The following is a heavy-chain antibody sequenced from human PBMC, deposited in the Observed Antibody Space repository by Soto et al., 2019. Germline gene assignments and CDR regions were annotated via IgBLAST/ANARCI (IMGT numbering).Heavy chain of an antibody. CDR1: GGSVSSSNW. CDR2: IYHSGST. J-gene: IGHJ5*02. V-gene: IGHV4-4*02. CDR3: ARYTVAVAGKNWFDP. Sequence: QVQLQESGPGLVKPSGTLSLTCAVSGGSVSSSNWWSWVRQPPGKGLEWIGQIYHSGSTDYNPSLKSRVTISADQSKNQFSLKLTSVTVADTAVYYCARYTVAVAGKNWFDPWGQGTLVTVSS. D-gene: IGHD6-19*01.